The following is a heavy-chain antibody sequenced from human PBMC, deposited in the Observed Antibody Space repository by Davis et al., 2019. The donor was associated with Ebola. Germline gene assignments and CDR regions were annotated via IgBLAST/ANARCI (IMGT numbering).Heavy chain of an antibody. J-gene: IGHJ4*01. Sequence: PGGSLRPSCAASGFTFSNFHIHWVRQTPGKGLVWVARIDPDGTGTNYADSVKGRFTISRDNAKNTLSLQMNSLRVEDTAVYYCVRDSGYYSHDYWGHGTLVTVSS. CDR1: GFTFSNFH. CDR2: IDPDGTGT. V-gene: IGHV3-74*01. D-gene: IGHD5-12*01. CDR3: VRDSGYYSHDY.